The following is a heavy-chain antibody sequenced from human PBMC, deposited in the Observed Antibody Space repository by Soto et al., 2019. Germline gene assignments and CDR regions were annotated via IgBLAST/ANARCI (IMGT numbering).Heavy chain of an antibody. CDR1: GYTFTSYG. Sequence: QVQLVQSGAEVKKPGASVKVSCKASGYTFTSYGISWVRQAPGQGLEWMGWISAYNGNTNYAQKLQVRVTMTTDTSTSTAYMELRSLRSHDTAVYCWVRDVTGTPVYWRQGTMVTVSS. CDR2: ISAYNGNT. V-gene: IGHV1-18*01. J-gene: IGHJ4*02. CDR3: VRDVTGTPVY. D-gene: IGHD6-19*01.